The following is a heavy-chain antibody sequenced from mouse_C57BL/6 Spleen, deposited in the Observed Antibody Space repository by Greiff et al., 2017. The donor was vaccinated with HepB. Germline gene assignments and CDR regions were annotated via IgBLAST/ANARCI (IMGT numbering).Heavy chain of an antibody. CDR2: ISDGGSYT. Sequence: DVQLVESGGGLVKPGGSLKLSCAASGFTFSSYAMSWVRQTPEKRLEWVATISDGGSYTYYPDNVKGRFTISRDNAKNNLYLQMSHLKSEDTAMYYCAREAPTGSAWFAYWGQGTLVTVSA. CDR3: AREAPTGSAWFAY. CDR1: GFTFSSYA. D-gene: IGHD4-1*02. V-gene: IGHV5-4*01. J-gene: IGHJ3*01.